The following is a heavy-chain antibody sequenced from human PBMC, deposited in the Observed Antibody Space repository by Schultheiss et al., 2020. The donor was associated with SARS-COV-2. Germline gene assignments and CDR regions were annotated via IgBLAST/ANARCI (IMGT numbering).Heavy chain of an antibody. CDR1: GGSFSGYY. V-gene: IGHV4-34*01. J-gene: IGHJ6*02. CDR2: IYYSGST. CDR3: ARALAAGTNYYYYYYGMDV. Sequence: SETLSLTCAVYGGSFSGYYWSWIRQPPGKGLEWIGYIYYSGSTNYNPSLKSRVTISVDTSKNQFSLKLSSVTAADTAVYYCARALAAGTNYYYYYYGMDVWGQGTTVTVSS. D-gene: IGHD6-13*01.